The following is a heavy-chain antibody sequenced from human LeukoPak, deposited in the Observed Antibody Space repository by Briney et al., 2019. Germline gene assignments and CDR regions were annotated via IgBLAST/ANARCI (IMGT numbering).Heavy chain of an antibody. J-gene: IGHJ5*02. V-gene: IGHV4-4*07. D-gene: IGHD2-2*01. Sequence: SETLSLTCTVSGGSISSYYWSWIRQPAGKGLEWIGRIYTSGSTNYNPSLKSRVTISMDTSKNQFSLRLSSVTAADTAVYYCASGGYCSSATCYPNWFDPWGQGTLVTVSS. CDR3: ASGGYCSSATCYPNWFDP. CDR2: IYTSGST. CDR1: GGSISSYY.